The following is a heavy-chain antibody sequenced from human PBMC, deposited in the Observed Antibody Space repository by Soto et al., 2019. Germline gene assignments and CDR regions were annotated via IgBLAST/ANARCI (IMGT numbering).Heavy chain of an antibody. Sequence: EVQLVESGGGLVKPGGSLRLSCAASGFTFSGHTINWVRQAPGKGLEWVSSVSSSSSYIYYADSVKGRFTVSRDNAEKSLYLQMNSLRAEDTAMYYCARCMGFDGSGYAFFDSWGQGTLVTLSS. CDR2: VSSSSSYI. V-gene: IGHV3-21*01. CDR3: ARCMGFDGSGYAFFDS. D-gene: IGHD3-10*01. CDR1: GFTFSGHT. J-gene: IGHJ4*02.